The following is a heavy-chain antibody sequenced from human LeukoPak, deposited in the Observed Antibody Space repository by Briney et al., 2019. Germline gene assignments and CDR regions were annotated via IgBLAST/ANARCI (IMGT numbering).Heavy chain of an antibody. J-gene: IGHJ4*02. CDR1: GFTFSSYS. V-gene: IGHV3-21*01. D-gene: IGHD3-22*01. CDR3: ARAEFDYYDSSGLLGRFDY. CDR2: ISSSSSYI. Sequence: PGGSLRLSCAASGFTFSSYSMNWVRQAPGKGLEWVSSISSSSSYIYYADSVKGRFTISRDNAKNSLYLQMNSLRAEDTAVYYCARAEFDYYDSSGLLGRFDYWGQGTLVTVSS.